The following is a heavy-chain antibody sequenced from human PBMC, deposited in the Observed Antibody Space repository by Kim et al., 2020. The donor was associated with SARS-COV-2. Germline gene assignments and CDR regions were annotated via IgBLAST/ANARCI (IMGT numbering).Heavy chain of an antibody. V-gene: IGHV1-46*01. D-gene: IGHD3-16*01. J-gene: IGHJ4*02. CDR3: ARGGPTEPFDY. Sequence: SCAQKFQGSVTMTRDTSTSTVYMELSSLRSEDTAVYYCARGGPTEPFDYWGQGTLVTVSS.